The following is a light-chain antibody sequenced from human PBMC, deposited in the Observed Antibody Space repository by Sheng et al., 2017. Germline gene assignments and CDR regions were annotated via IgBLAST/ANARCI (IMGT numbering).Light chain of an antibody. J-gene: IGLJ3*02. Sequence: SYDLTQSPSVSVSPGQTARITCSGDALPKQYSYWYQQKPGQAPVMLIYKDTERPSRIPERFSGSSSGTTVTLTISGVQAEDEADYYCQSADSSGTYKVFGGGTKVTVL. CDR1: ALPKQY. CDR3: QSADSSGTYKV. V-gene: IGLV3-25*03. CDR2: KDT.